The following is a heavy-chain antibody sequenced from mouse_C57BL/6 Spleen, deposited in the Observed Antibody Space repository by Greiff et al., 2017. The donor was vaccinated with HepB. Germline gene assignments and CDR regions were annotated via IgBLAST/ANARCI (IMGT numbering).Heavy chain of an antibody. V-gene: IGHV7-3*01. Sequence: EVKLMESGGGLVQPGGSLSLSCAASGFTFTDYYMSWVRQPPGKALEWLGFIRNKANGYTTEYSASVKGRFTISRDNSQSILYLQMNALRAEDSATYYCARYYDYDVDAMDYWGQGTSVTVSS. J-gene: IGHJ4*01. CDR2: IRNKANGYTT. D-gene: IGHD2-4*01. CDR1: GFTFTDYY. CDR3: ARYYDYDVDAMDY.